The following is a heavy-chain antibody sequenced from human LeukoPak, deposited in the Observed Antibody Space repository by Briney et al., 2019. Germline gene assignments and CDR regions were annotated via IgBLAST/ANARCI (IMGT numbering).Heavy chain of an antibody. CDR3: ATCPTDKYDDDHADY. CDR1: GFMFNNYW. V-gene: IGHV3-7*01. CDR2: IKEDGSEK. Sequence: GGSLRLSCAASGFMFNNYWMSWVRQAPRKGLEWVANIKEDGSEKYYVDSVKGRFTISRDNAKNLLYLQMNSLRAEDTAVYYCATCPTDKYDDDHADYWGQGSLVTVSS. D-gene: IGHD3-3*01. J-gene: IGHJ4*02.